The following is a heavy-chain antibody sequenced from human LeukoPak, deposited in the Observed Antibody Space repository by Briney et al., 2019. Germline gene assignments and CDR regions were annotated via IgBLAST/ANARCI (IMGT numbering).Heavy chain of an antibody. Sequence: SETLSLTCTVSLDSTTSNFWSWIRQPPGKGLEWIGEIHRSGSPNYNPSLQSRVTISIDRSRNQIVLELSSVTAADTAVYYCAREILGGFNPGAYWGQGTLVTVSS. CDR1: LDSTTSNF. CDR3: AREILGGFNPGAY. J-gene: IGHJ4*02. D-gene: IGHD1-14*01. V-gene: IGHV4-59*12. CDR2: IHRSGSP.